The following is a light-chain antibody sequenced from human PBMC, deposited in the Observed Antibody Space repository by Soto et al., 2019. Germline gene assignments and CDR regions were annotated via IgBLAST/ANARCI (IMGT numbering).Light chain of an antibody. J-gene: IGLJ3*02. CDR1: SSDVGGYNY. CDR2: EVS. CDR3: SSYTSSSTWV. Sequence: QSALTQPASVSGSPGQSITISCTGTSSDVGGYNYVSWYQQHPGKAPKLMIYEVSNRPSGVSNRFSGSKSGNTASLTISGLQAEDDAHYYCSSYTSSSTWVFGGGTKLTVL. V-gene: IGLV2-14*01.